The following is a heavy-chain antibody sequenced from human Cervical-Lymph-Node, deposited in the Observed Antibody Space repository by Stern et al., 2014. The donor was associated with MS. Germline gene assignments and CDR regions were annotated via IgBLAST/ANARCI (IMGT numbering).Heavy chain of an antibody. D-gene: IGHD3-3*01. CDR1: GYSISSGYY. Sequence: QLQLQESGPGLVKPSETLSLTCTVSGYSISSGYYWGWIRQPPGKGLEWIGSIYHSGSTYSNPSLKSRVTISVDTSKNQFSLKLSSGPAADTAVYYCAREYDFWSGYWFDYWGQGTLVTVSS. CDR3: AREYDFWSGYWFDY. CDR2: IYHSGST. J-gene: IGHJ4*02. V-gene: IGHV4-38-2*02.